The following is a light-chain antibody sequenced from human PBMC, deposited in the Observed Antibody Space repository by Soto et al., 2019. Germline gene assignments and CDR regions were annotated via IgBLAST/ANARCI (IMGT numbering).Light chain of an antibody. CDR1: QSLLHSNGKNY. J-gene: IGKJ2*01. CDR3: MEALQIPHT. V-gene: IGKV2-28*01. CDR2: LGS. Sequence: DIVMTQSPLSLPVTPGEPASISCRSSQSLLHSNGKNYLDWYLQKPGQSPHLLIYLGSNRASGVPARFSGSRSGTDFTLKISRVEAEDVGVYYCMEALQIPHTFGQGTKLEIK.